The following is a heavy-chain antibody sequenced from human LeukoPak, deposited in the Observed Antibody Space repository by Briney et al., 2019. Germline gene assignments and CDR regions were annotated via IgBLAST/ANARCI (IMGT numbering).Heavy chain of an antibody. D-gene: IGHD1-14*01. Sequence: SETLSLTCTVSGGSISSYYWSWIRQPPGKGLEWIGYIYYSGSTNYNPSLKSRVTISVDTSKNQFSLKLSSVTAADTAVYYCARARGPDIDYWGQGTLVTVSS. CDR3: ARARGPDIDY. V-gene: IGHV4-59*01. CDR1: GGSISSYY. CDR2: IYYSGST. J-gene: IGHJ4*02.